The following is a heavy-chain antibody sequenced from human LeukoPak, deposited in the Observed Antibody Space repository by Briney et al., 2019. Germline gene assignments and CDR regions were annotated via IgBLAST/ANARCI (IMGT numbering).Heavy chain of an antibody. CDR1: GFTFDDYT. CDR2: ISWDGGST. D-gene: IGHD6-19*01. V-gene: IGHV3-43*01. CDR3: AKDPSSGWSDY. J-gene: IGHJ4*02. Sequence: TGGSLRLSCAASGFTFDDYTMHWVRQAPGKGLEWVSLISWDGGSTYYADSVKGRFTISRDNSKNTLYLQMNSLRAEDTAVYYCAKDPSSGWSDYWGQGTLVTVSS.